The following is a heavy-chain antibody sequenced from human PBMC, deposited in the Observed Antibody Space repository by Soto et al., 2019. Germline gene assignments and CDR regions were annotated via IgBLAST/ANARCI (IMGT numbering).Heavy chain of an antibody. CDR3: VKDRYVDP. CDR2: IDTNGVST. CDR1: GFSFSSYT. V-gene: IGHV3-64D*06. D-gene: IGHD3-16*01. Sequence: PGGSLRLSCSVSGFSFSSYTMHWVRQAPEKGLEYVSSIDTNGVSTYYADSVKGRFTISRDNSKNTLYLQMSSLRAEDTAVYYCVKDRYVDPWGQGTLVTVSS. J-gene: IGHJ5*02.